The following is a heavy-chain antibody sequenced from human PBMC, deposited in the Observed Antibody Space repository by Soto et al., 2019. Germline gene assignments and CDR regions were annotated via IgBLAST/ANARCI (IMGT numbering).Heavy chain of an antibody. CDR1: GGSISSYS. CDR2: VYYSGST. J-gene: IGHJ4*02. CDR3: ARRVYSSSAEGHYSDH. V-gene: IGHV4-59*08. D-gene: IGHD6-6*01. Sequence: SETLSLTCTVSGGSISSYSWNWIRQPPGKGLEWIGYVYYSGSTMYNPSLKSRVTISVDTSKNQFYLTLSSVTAADTAVYYCARRVYSSSAEGHYSDHWGQGTRVTVSS.